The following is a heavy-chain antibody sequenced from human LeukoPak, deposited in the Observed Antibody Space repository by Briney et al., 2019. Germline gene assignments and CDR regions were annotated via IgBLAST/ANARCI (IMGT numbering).Heavy chain of an antibody. CDR1: GGTFSNYA. J-gene: IGHJ4*02. V-gene: IGHV1-69*13. CDR2: IIPIFGTA. CDR3: ARVDAYYYGSGSYYLSDH. D-gene: IGHD3-10*01. Sequence: ASVKVSCKASGGTFSNYAISWVRQAPGQGLEWMGGIIPIFGTANYAQKFQGRVTITADESTSTAYMELSSLRSEDTAVYYCARVDAYYYGSGSYYLSDHWGQGTLVTVSS.